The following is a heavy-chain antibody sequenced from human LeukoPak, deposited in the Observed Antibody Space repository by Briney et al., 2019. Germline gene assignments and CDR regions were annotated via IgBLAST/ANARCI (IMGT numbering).Heavy chain of an antibody. J-gene: IGHJ3*02. V-gene: IGHV1-2*02. CDR3: ARTFYSSSWYDAFDI. CDR2: INPNSGGT. CDR1: GHTFTGYY. D-gene: IGHD6-13*01. Sequence: ASVKVSCKASGHTFTGYYMHWVRQAPGQGLEWMGWINPNSGGTNYAQKFQGRVTMTRDTSISTAYMELSRLRSDDTAVYYCARTFYSSSWYDAFDIWGQGTMVTVSS.